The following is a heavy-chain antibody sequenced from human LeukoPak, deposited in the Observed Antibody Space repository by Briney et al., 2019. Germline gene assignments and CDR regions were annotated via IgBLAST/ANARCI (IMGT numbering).Heavy chain of an antibody. D-gene: IGHD2-2*02. CDR2: ISAYNGNT. Sequence: ASMKVSCKASGYTFTSYGISWVRQAPGQGLEWMGWISAYNGNTNYAQKLQGRVTMTTDTSTSTAYMELRSLRSDDTAVYYCARVKVPAAIQDYYYYYMDVWGKGTTVTVSS. V-gene: IGHV1-18*01. CDR3: ARVKVPAAIQDYYYYYMDV. J-gene: IGHJ6*03. CDR1: GYTFTSYG.